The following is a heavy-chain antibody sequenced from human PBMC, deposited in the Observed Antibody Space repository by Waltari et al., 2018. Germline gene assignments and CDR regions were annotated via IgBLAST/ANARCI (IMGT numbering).Heavy chain of an antibody. Sequence: QVQLVQSGAEVKKPGSSVKVSCKASGDTFSSYATSGVRQAPGQGLEWMGRIIPILGIANYAQKFQGRVTITADKSTSTAYMELSSLRSEDTAVYYCAIGVGDYFDYWGQGTLVTVSS. J-gene: IGHJ4*02. CDR2: IIPILGIA. V-gene: IGHV1-69*04. CDR3: AIGVGDYFDY. D-gene: IGHD3-16*01. CDR1: GDTFSSYA.